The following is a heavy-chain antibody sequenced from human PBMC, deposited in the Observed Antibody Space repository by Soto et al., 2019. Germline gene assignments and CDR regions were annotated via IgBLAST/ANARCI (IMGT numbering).Heavy chain of an antibody. CDR1: GGSISSYY. J-gene: IGHJ4*02. Sequence: SETLSLTCTVSGGSISSYYWSWIRQPPGKGLEWIGYIYYSGGTNYNPSLKSRVTISVDTSKNQFSLKLSSVTAADTAVYYCARLFGLESFDYWGQGTLVTVSS. V-gene: IGHV4-59*08. CDR3: ARLFGLESFDY. CDR2: IYYSGGT. D-gene: IGHD3-3*01.